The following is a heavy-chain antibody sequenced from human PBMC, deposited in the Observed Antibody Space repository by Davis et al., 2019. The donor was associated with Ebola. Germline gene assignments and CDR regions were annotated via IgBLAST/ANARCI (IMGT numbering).Heavy chain of an antibody. CDR2: INSDGSTT. CDR1: RFTFSDSW. D-gene: IGHD3-16*01. CDR3: ARDTQYYGMDV. Sequence: HTGGSLRLSCAASRFTFSDSWMHWVRQVPGKGLVWVARINSDGSTTHYADSVKGRFTISRDNANSSLYLEMNSLRAEDTAIYYCARDTQYYGMDVWGQGTAVTVSS. J-gene: IGHJ6*02. V-gene: IGHV3-74*01.